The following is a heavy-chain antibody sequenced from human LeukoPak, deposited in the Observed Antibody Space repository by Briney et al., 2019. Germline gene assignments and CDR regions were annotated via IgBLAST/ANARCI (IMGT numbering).Heavy chain of an antibody. CDR3: ARDCVGVRGVKYYFDY. Sequence: GGSLRLSCAASGFTFSSYSMNWVRQAPGKGLEWVSSISSSSSYIYYADSVKGRFTISRDNAKNSLYLQMNSLRAEDTAVYYCARDCVGVRGVKYYFDYWGQGTLVTVSS. J-gene: IGHJ4*02. D-gene: IGHD3-10*01. CDR1: GFTFSSYS. CDR2: ISSSSSYI. V-gene: IGHV3-21*01.